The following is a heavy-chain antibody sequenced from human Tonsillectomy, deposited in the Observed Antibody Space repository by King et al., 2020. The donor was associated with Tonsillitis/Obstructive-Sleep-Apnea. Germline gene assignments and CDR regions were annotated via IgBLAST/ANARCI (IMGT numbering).Heavy chain of an antibody. CDR2: ISGSGGST. J-gene: IGHJ4*02. CDR1: GFTFSSYA. D-gene: IGHD2-2*01. V-gene: IGHV3-23*04. Sequence: VQLVESGGGLVQPGGSLRLSCAASGFTFSSYAMSWVRQAPGKGLEWVSAISGSGGSTFYADSVKGRFTISSDNSKNTLYLQMNSLRAEDTAVYYCAKDVRYCRSASCTVDFFDYWGQGTLVTVSS. CDR3: AKDVRYCRSASCTVDFFDY.